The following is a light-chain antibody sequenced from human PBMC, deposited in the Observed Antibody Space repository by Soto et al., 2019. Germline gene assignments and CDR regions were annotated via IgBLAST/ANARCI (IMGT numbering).Light chain of an antibody. CDR2: GAS. V-gene: IGKV3-15*01. Sequence: EIVMTQSPATLSVSPGERATLSCRASQSVSSNLAWYQQKPGQAPRLLIYGASTRPTGIPARSSGSGSGTEFTLTISSLQSEDFAVYYCQQYNNWPPPLTFGGGTKVEIK. CDR3: QQYNNWPPPLT. J-gene: IGKJ4*01. CDR1: QSVSSN.